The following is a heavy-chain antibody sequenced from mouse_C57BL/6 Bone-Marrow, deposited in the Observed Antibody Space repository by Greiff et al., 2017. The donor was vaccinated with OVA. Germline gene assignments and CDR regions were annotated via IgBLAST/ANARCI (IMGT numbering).Heavy chain of an antibody. Sequence: QVQLQQSGAELARPGASVKLSCKASGYTFTSYGISWVKQRTGQGLEWIGEIYPRSGNTYYNEKFKGKATLTADKSSSTAYMGLRSLTSEDSAVYFCARGTAQATRYFDYWGQGTTLTVSS. CDR3: ARGTAQATRYFDY. CDR2: IYPRSGNT. D-gene: IGHD3-2*02. V-gene: IGHV1-81*01. CDR1: GYTFTSYG. J-gene: IGHJ2*01.